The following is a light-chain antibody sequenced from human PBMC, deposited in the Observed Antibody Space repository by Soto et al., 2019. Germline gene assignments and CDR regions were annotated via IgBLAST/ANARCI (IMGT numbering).Light chain of an antibody. Sequence: SYELTQPPSVSVSPGQTARITCSGDALPSQYAYWYQQRPGQAPVLVIYKDIQRPSGIPERFSASSSGTTVTLTITGVQAEDEADYYCQSADSSNTYWVFGGGTKLTVL. CDR1: ALPSQY. V-gene: IGLV3-25*03. CDR2: KDI. J-gene: IGLJ3*02. CDR3: QSADSSNTYWV.